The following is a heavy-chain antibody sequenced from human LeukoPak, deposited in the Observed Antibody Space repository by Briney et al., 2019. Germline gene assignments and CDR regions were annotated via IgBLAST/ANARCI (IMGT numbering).Heavy chain of an antibody. CDR3: AKQSGYSYGNWFDP. CDR1: GFTFSRYG. D-gene: IGHD5-18*01. Sequence: GGSLRLSCAASGFTFSRYGMHWVRQAPGKGLEWVTAISYDGSNKYYADSVKGRFTISRDNSKNTLYLQMNSLRAEDTAVYYCAKQSGYSYGNWFDPWGQGTLVTVSS. CDR2: ISYDGSNK. V-gene: IGHV3-30*18. J-gene: IGHJ5*02.